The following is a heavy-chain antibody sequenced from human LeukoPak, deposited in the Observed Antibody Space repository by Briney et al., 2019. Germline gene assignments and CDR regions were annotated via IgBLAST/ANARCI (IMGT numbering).Heavy chain of an antibody. V-gene: IGHV3-74*01. D-gene: IGHD2-2*01. J-gene: IGHJ4*02. CDR2: ISPTGSTT. Sequence: GGSLRLSCTASGFSVSGHWMHWARQLPGKGLVWVSRISPTGSTTSYADSVKGRFTVSRDNSKNTLYLQMNSLRAEDTAVYYCASLIVVVPAALDYWGQGTLVTVSS. CDR1: GFSVSGHW. CDR3: ASLIVVVPAALDY.